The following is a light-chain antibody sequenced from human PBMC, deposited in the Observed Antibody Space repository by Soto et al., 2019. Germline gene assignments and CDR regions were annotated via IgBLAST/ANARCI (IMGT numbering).Light chain of an antibody. CDR3: SSFAGGPYV. CDR1: SSDIGGYNY. CDR2: HVS. Sequence: QSVLTQPRSVSGSPGQSVAISCTGTSSDIGGYNYVSWYQQHSGRAPKLVIYHVSKRPSGVPDRFSDSKSGNTASLTISGLQAEDEADYYCSSFAGGPYVFGTGTKVTVL. V-gene: IGLV2-11*01. J-gene: IGLJ1*01.